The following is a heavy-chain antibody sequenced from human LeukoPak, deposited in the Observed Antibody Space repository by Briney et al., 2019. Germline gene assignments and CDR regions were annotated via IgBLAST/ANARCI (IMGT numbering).Heavy chain of an antibody. D-gene: IGHD2-2*02. Sequence: GGSLRLSCAASGFTFSSYSMNWVRQAPGKGLEWVAVISYDGSNKYHADSVKGRFTISRDNSKNTLYLQMNSLRAEATAVYYCAKGVLGYCSSISCYIIDYWGQGTLVTVSS. CDR1: GFTFSSYS. J-gene: IGHJ4*02. CDR2: ISYDGSNK. CDR3: AKGVLGYCSSISCYIIDY. V-gene: IGHV3-30*18.